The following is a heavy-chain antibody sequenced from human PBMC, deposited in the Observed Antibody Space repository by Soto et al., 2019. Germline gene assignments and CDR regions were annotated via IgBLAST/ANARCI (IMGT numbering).Heavy chain of an antibody. D-gene: IGHD3-16*01. CDR1: GFTFNNYG. V-gene: IGHV3-30*18. CDR2: ISYDGSRK. J-gene: IGHJ4*02. CDR3: AKAVDPGNMITFGGFEVPNIDQ. Sequence: QVQLVESGGGVVQPGTSLRLSCAASGFTFNNYGMDWVRQAPGKGLEWVAAISYDGSRKDHADSVKGRFTISRDNSDNTLYLQMNSLRPEDTAVYYCAKAVDPGNMITFGGFEVPNIDQWGQGTLLTVSS.